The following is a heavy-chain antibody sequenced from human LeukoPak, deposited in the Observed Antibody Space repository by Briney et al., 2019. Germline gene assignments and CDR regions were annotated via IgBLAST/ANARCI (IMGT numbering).Heavy chain of an antibody. CDR3: AREAPVVPAGTSYYGMDV. CDR1: GFTFSNYW. D-gene: IGHD2-2*01. Sequence: GGSLRLSCAASGFTFSNYWMSWVRRTPGKGLEWVANRKQDGSEKYYVDSVKGRFTISRDNAKNSLYLQMNSLRAEDTAVYYCAREAPVVPAGTSYYGMDVWGQGTTITVSS. V-gene: IGHV3-7*05. CDR2: RKQDGSEK. J-gene: IGHJ6*02.